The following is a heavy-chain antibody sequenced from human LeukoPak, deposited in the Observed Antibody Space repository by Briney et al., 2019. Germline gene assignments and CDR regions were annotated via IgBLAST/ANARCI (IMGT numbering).Heavy chain of an antibody. CDR2: MNIDGSEK. CDR1: GFTFSNYW. J-gene: IGHJ4*02. V-gene: IGHV3-7*01. Sequence: GGFLRLSCAASGFTFSNYWMGWVRQAPWKRPEWVVNMNIDGSEKYYADSVKGRFSISRDNARNSVYLQMASLRVEDTAVYYCARDPVEWELLLDYWGQGTLVTVSS. CDR3: ARDPVEWELLLDY. D-gene: IGHD1-26*01.